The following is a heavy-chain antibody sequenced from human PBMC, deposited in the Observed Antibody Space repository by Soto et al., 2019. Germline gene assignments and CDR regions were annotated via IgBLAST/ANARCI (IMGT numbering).Heavy chain of an antibody. CDR2: ISGSGGST. V-gene: IGHV3-23*01. J-gene: IGHJ4*02. Sequence: PWGSLRLSCAASGFTFISYAISCFRHSPGKWLEWVSAISGSGGSTYYADSVKGRFTISRDNSKNTLYLQMNSLRAEDTAVYYCAKLIAVAGTGIDYWGQGTLVTVSS. D-gene: IGHD6-19*01. CDR3: AKLIAVAGTGIDY. CDR1: GFTFISYA.